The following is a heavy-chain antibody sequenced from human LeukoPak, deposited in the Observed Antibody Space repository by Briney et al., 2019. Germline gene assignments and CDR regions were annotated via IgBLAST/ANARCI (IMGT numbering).Heavy chain of an antibody. D-gene: IGHD2-15*01. J-gene: IGHJ4*02. CDR2: IYPGDSDT. V-gene: IGHV5-51*01. CDR3: ARADRGCSGGSCYDY. Sequence: GESLKISCKGSGYSFTSYWIGWVRQMPGKGLEWMGIIYPGDSDTRYSPSFQGQVTISADKSISTAYLQWSSLNASDTAMYYCARADRGCSGGSCYDYWGQGTLVTVSS. CDR1: GYSFTSYW.